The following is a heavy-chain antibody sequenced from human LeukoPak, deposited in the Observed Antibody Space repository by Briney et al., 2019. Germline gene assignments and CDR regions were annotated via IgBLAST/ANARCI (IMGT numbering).Heavy chain of an antibody. V-gene: IGHV1-69*04. CDR3: ARDPRSGLGAFDI. D-gene: IGHD3-10*01. J-gene: IGHJ3*02. Sequence: SVKVSCKASGGTFSSYTISWVRQAPGQGLEWMGRIIPILGIANYAQEFQGRVTITADKSTSTAYMELSSLRSEDTAVYYCARDPRSGLGAFDIWGQGTMVTVSS. CDR1: GGTFSSYT. CDR2: IIPILGIA.